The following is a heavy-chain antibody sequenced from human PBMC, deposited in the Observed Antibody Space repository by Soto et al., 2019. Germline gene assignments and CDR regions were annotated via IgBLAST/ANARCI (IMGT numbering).Heavy chain of an antibody. V-gene: IGHV1-2*02. CDR3: AQLELRIIDAFDI. D-gene: IGHD1-7*01. Sequence: GASMKVSCKASGYTFTGYYMHWVRQAPGQGLEWMGWINPNSGGTNYAQKFQGRVTMTRDTSISTAYMELSRLRSDDTAVYYCAQLELRIIDAFDIWGQGTMVTVSS. CDR1: GYTFTGYY. CDR2: INPNSGGT. J-gene: IGHJ3*02.